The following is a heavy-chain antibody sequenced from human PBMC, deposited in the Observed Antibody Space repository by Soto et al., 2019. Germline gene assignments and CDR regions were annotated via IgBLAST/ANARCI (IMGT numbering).Heavy chain of an antibody. Sequence: TLSLTCAVYGGSFSGYYWSWIRQPPGKGLEWIGEINHSGSTNYNPSLKSRVTISVDTSKNQFSLKLSSVTAADTAVYYCARDIVVDTAMVDFYYFDYWGQGTLVTVSS. V-gene: IGHV4-34*01. CDR3: ARDIVVDTAMVDFYYFDY. CDR2: INHSGST. J-gene: IGHJ4*02. D-gene: IGHD5-18*01. CDR1: GGSFSGYY.